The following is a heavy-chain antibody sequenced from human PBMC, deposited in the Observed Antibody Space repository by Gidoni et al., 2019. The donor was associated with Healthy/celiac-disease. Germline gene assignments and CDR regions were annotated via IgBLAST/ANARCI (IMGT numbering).Heavy chain of an antibody. V-gene: IGHV1-2*04. CDR1: GSTFTGYY. D-gene: IGHD6-6*01. Sequence: QVQLVQSGSEVKKPGASVKVPCKASGSTFTGYYLHWVRQAPGQGLEWMGWINPNSGGTNYAQKCQGWVTMTRDTSISTAYMELSRLRSDDTAVYYCARDTSPYSSSLDPYYFDYWGQGTLVTVSS. J-gene: IGHJ4*02. CDR2: INPNSGGT. CDR3: ARDTSPYSSSLDPYYFDY.